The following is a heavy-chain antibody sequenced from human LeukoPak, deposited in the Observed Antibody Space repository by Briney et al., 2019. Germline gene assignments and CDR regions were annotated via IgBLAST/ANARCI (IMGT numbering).Heavy chain of an antibody. CDR3: ARDIGGFDH. Sequence: SETLSLTRTVSGGSISSGGYYWSWIRQPPGKGLEWIGYIYHSGSTYYNPSLKSRVTISVDRSKNQFSLKLSSVTAADTAVYYCARDIGGFDHWGQGTLVTVSS. V-gene: IGHV4-30-2*01. D-gene: IGHD1-26*01. CDR1: GGSISSGGYY. CDR2: IYHSGST. J-gene: IGHJ4*02.